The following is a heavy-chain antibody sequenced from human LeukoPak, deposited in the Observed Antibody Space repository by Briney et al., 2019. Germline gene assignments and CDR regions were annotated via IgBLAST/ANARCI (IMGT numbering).Heavy chain of an antibody. J-gene: IGHJ4*02. CDR2: INGDNGNT. V-gene: IGHV1-3*01. CDR1: GYTFAIYT. Sequence: ASVKVSCKTSGYTFAIYTMHWLRQAPGQSPEWMGSINGDNGNTKYSEKFQGRVTFTRDTSASSAYMELSRLRSEDTAVYYCARSSSGTYHYWGQGTLVTVSS. D-gene: IGHD3-10*01. CDR3: ARSSSGTYHY.